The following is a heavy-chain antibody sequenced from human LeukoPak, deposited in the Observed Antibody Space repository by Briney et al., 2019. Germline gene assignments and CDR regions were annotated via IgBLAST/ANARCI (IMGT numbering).Heavy chain of an antibody. D-gene: IGHD6-19*01. CDR1: GFTVSSNY. V-gene: IGHV3-53*01. CDR3: ARGMYSSGWYYFDY. Sequence: GGSLRLSCAASGFTVSSNYMSWVRQAPGKGLEWVSVIYSGGTTYYADSVKGRFTISRDNSKNTLYLQMKSLGAEDTAVYYCARGMYSSGWYYFDYWGQGTLVTVSS. J-gene: IGHJ4*02. CDR2: IYSGGTT.